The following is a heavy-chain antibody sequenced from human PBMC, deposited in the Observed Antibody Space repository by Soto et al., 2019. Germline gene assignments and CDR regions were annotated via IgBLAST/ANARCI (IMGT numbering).Heavy chain of an antibody. CDR1: GFTFSSYA. V-gene: IGHV3-30-3*01. CDR3: ARDLRTYSSSWSGDY. Sequence: GGSLRLSCAASGFTFSSYAMHWVRQAPGKGLEWVAVISYDGSNKYYADSVKGRFTISRDNSKNTLYLQMNSLRAEDTAVYYCARDLRTYSSSWSGDYWGQGTLVTVSS. J-gene: IGHJ4*02. CDR2: ISYDGSNK. D-gene: IGHD6-13*01.